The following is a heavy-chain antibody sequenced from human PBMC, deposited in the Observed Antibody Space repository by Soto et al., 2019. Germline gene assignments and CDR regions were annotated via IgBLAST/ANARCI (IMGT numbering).Heavy chain of an antibody. CDR1: GFTFSNYA. J-gene: IGHJ6*02. Sequence: GGSLRLSCAASGFTFSNYAMSWVRQAPGKGLEWVSGLSDGGGSTFYADSVKGRFTISRDNSKNTLYLQMNTLRPEDTALYFCARPVEPFYYYGMDVWGQGTTVTVSS. CDR3: ARPVEPFYYYGMDV. CDR2: LSDGGGST. V-gene: IGHV3-23*01.